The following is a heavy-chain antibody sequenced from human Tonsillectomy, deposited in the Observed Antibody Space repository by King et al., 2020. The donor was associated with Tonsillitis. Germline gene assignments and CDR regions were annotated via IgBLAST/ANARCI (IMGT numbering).Heavy chain of an antibody. CDR3: AVTGVPNYYYYYGMDV. Sequence: VQLVESGGGLVQPGGSLRLSCAASGFSFSSYAMSWVRQAPGKGLEWVSAISGSGGSTFYAESVKGRFTISRDNSKKTLYLQMNSLRAEDTAVYYCAVTGVPNYYYYYGMDVWGPGTTVIVSS. CDR2: ISGSGGST. J-gene: IGHJ6*02. V-gene: IGHV3-23*04. D-gene: IGHD3-9*01. CDR1: GFSFSSYA.